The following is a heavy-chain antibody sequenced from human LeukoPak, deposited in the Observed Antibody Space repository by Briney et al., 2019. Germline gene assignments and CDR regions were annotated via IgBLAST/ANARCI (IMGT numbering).Heavy chain of an antibody. Sequence: PSQTLSLTCTVSGGSISSGGYYWSWIRQPPGKGLEWIGYIYHSGSTYYNPSLKSRVTISVDRSKNQFSLKLSSVTAADTAVYYCARHRGYSYGYDAFDIWGQGTMVTVSS. CDR3: ARHRGYSYGYDAFDI. CDR2: IYHSGST. D-gene: IGHD5-18*01. CDR1: GGSISSGGYY. V-gene: IGHV4-30-2*01. J-gene: IGHJ3*02.